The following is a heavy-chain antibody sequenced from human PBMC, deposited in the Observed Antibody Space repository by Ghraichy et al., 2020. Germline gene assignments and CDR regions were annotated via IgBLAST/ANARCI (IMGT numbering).Heavy chain of an antibody. J-gene: IGHJ3*01. CDR3: ARVWPAFDPRDAFDV. CDR2: TYYRSKWYN. Sequence: SETLSLTCAISGDSVSSNSVTWNWIRQSPSRGLEWLGRTYYRSKWYNDYAVSVKSRITINPDTSKNQFSLQLKSVTPDDTAVYYCARVWPAFDPRDAFDVWGQGSMVTVSS. CDR1: GDSVSSNSVT. D-gene: IGHD2/OR15-2a*01. V-gene: IGHV6-1*01.